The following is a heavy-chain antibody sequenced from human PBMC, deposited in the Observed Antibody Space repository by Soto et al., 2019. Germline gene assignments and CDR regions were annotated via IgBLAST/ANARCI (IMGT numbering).Heavy chain of an antibody. D-gene: IGHD3-3*01. V-gene: IGHV3-48*03. CDR3: ASGKSITIFGVVIDYYGLDV. J-gene: IGHJ6*02. Sequence: PGGSLRLSCAASGFTFSRYEMNWVRQAPWKGLEWLSYISSNGTTIYYADSVKGRSTISRDNAKNSLYLQMNSLRAEDTAVYYCASGKSITIFGVVIDYYGLDVWGQGTTVTVSS. CDR2: ISSNGTTI. CDR1: GFTFSRYE.